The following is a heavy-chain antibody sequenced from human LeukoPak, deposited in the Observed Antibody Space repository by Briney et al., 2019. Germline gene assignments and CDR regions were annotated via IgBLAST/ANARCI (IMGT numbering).Heavy chain of an antibody. D-gene: IGHD2-2*01. CDR2: INPSGGST. V-gene: IGHV1-46*01. J-gene: IGHJ4*02. CDR1: GYTFTSYY. Sequence: ASVKVSCKASGYTFTSYYMHWVRQAPGQGLEWMGIINPSGGSTSYAQKFQGRVTMTRDTSTSTVYMELSSLRSEDTAVYYCARVSGKSGRYCSSTSCYWDYWGQGTLVTVPS. CDR3: ARVSGKSGRYCSSTSCYWDY.